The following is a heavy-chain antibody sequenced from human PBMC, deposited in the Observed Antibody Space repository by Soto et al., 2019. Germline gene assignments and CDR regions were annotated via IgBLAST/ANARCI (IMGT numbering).Heavy chain of an antibody. CDR3: ARDFGVVMAYMDV. CDR2: ISGSGGST. D-gene: IGHD3-3*01. CDR1: GFTFSSYA. V-gene: IGHV3-23*01. Sequence: EVQLLESGGGLVQPGGSLRLSCAASGFTFSSYAMSWVRQAPGKGLEWVSAISGSGGSTYYADSVKGRFTISRDNSKNTLYRQMNSLRAEDTAVYYCARDFGVVMAYMDVWGKGTTVTVSS. J-gene: IGHJ6*03.